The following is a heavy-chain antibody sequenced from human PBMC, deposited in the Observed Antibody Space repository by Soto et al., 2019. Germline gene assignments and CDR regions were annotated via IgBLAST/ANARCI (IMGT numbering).Heavy chain of an antibody. J-gene: IGHJ5*02. D-gene: IGHD4-17*01. Sequence: QVQLVESGGGVVQPGRSLRLSCAASGFTFSSYGMHWVRQAPGKGLEWVAVISYDGSNKYYADSVKGRFTISRDNSKNTLYLQMNSLRAEDTAVYYCAKGYGDYVMPGGFDPWGQGTLVTVSS. V-gene: IGHV3-30*18. CDR2: ISYDGSNK. CDR3: AKGYGDYVMPGGFDP. CDR1: GFTFSSYG.